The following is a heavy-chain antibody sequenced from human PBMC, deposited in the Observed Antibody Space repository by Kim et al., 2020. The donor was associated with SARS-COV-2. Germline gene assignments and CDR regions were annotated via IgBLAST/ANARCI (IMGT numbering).Heavy chain of an antibody. CDR1: GFTFSSYS. CDR3: ARDSTGYSGYDYGGDY. V-gene: IGHV3-21*01. CDR2: ISSSSSYI. D-gene: IGHD5-12*01. J-gene: IGHJ4*02. Sequence: GGSLRLSCAASGFTFSSYSMNWVRQAPGKGLEWVSSISSSSSYIYYADSVKGRFTISRDNAKNSLYLQMNSLRAEDTAVYYCARDSTGYSGYDYGGDYWGQGTLVTVSS.